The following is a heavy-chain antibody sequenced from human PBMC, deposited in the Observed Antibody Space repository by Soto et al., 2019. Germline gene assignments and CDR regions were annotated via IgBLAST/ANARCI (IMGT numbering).Heavy chain of an antibody. J-gene: IGHJ4*02. CDR3: ARALNDSGSYYYESRVWSN. Sequence: QVQLVQSGAEVKKPGASVKVSCKASGYTFTSYAMHWVRQAPGQRLEWMGWINAGNGNTKYSQKFQGRVTITRDTSASTAYMELSSLRSEDTAVYYCARALNDSGSYYYESRVWSNWGQGTLVTVSS. D-gene: IGHD1-26*01. CDR2: INAGNGNT. CDR1: GYTFTSYA. V-gene: IGHV1-3*01.